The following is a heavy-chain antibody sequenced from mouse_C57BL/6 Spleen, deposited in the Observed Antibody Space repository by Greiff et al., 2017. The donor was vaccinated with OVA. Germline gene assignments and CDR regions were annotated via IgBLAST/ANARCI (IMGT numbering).Heavy chain of an antibody. J-gene: IGHJ4*01. CDR2: INPNYGTT. D-gene: IGHD2-4*01. CDR1: GYSFTDYN. CDR3: ARERTYDYDVPYAMDY. Sequence: VQLQQSGPELVKPGASVKISCKASGYSFTDYNMNWVKQSNGKSLEWIGVINPNYGTTSYNQKFKGKAKLPVAQSSSTAYMQVNSLTSEDSSVYYWARERTYDYDVPYAMDYWGQGTSVTVSS. V-gene: IGHV1-39*01.